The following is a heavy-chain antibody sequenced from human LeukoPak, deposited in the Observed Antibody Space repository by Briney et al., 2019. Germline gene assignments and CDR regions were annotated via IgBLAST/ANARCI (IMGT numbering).Heavy chain of an antibody. CDR3: ARDRVPVVTPSDAFDI. J-gene: IGHJ3*02. D-gene: IGHD4-23*01. CDR1: GYTFTSYG. Sequence: ASVRVSCKPSGYTFTSYGISWVRQAPGQGLEWMGWISAYNGNTNYAQKLQGRVTLTTDTSTSTAYMELRSLRSEDTAVYYCARDRVPVVTPSDAFDIWGQGTMVTVSS. V-gene: IGHV1-18*01. CDR2: ISAYNGNT.